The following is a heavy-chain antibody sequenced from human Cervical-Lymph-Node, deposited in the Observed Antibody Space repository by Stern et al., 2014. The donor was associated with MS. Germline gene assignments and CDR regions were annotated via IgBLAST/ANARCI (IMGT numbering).Heavy chain of an antibody. V-gene: IGHV1-69*06. CDR1: GDTFSSYA. CDR3: ARGGGLVGYFDY. CDR2: ITTVFGTT. D-gene: IGHD1-26*01. J-gene: IGHJ4*02. Sequence: MQLVESGAEVKKPGSSVKVSCKASGDTFSSYAINWVRQVPGHGLEWMGGITTVFGTTNYAQKFQGRVTITADKSTNTAYMELMTLRSEDTAVYYCARGGGLVGYFDYWGQGTLVSVSS.